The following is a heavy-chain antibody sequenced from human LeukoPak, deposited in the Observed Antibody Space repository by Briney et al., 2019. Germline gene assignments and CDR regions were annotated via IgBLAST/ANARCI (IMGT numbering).Heavy chain of an antibody. CDR1: GFTFSRYW. CDR3: ALGEWDYAPQSSSDFDY. J-gene: IGHJ4*02. D-gene: IGHD4-17*01. V-gene: IGHV3-7*01. Sequence: GGSLRLSCAASGFTFSRYWMSWVRQAPGKGLECVANIKEDGSKKSHVDSLKGRFTISRDNAKNSVYLQMDSLRAEDTAVYYCALGEWDYAPQSSSDFDYWGQGTLVTVSS. CDR2: IKEDGSKK.